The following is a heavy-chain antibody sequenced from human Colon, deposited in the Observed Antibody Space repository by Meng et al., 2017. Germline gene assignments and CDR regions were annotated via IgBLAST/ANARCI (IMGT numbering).Heavy chain of an antibody. D-gene: IGHD1-26*01. CDR3: AGGPWEFDY. J-gene: IGHJ4*02. CDR2: VDYSGST. CDR1: AASVSSGNHY. V-gene: IGHV4-61*01. Sequence: LRGGGPGLRRPHQTPSLTCARSAASVSSGNHYWSWTRQPPGKGLEYIAYVDYSGSTHHNPSLKSRVTMSVDTSKKQLSLKLSSVTAADTAVYYCAGGPWEFDYWGQGTLVTVSS.